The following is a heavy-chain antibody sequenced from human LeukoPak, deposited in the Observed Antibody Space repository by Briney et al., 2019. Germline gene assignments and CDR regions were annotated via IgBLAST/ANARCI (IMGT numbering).Heavy chain of an antibody. D-gene: IGHD3-22*01. CDR2: INPNSGDT. V-gene: IGHV1-2*06. CDR3: AGSYYYDSSGYYYWFDP. J-gene: IGHJ5*02. CDR1: GYTFTGYY. Sequence: ASVKVSCKASGYTFTGYYMHWVRQAPGQGLEWMGRINPNSGDTNYAQKFQGRVTMTGDTSISTAYMELSRLRSDDTAVYYCAGSYYYDSSGYYYWFDPWGQGTLVTVSS.